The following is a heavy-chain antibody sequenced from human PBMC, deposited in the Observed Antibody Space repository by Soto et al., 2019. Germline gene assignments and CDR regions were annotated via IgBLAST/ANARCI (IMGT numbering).Heavy chain of an antibody. CDR2: IYYSGST. Sequence: QLQLQESGPGLVKPSETLSLTCTVSGGSISSSSYYWGWIRQPPGKGLEWIGSIYYSGSTYYNPSLKSRVTISVDTSKNQFSLKLSSVTAADTAVYYCASPLLYGGNLLSAGSADYWGQGTLVTVSS. J-gene: IGHJ4*02. CDR3: ASPLLYGGNLLSAGSADY. D-gene: IGHD4-17*01. CDR1: GGSISSSSYY. V-gene: IGHV4-39*01.